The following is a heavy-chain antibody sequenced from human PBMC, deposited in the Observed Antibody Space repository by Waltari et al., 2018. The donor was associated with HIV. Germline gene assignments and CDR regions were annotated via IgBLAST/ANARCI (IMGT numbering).Heavy chain of an antibody. CDR1: GGSISSSSYY. Sequence: QLQLQESGPGLVKPSETLSLTCTVSGGSISSSSYYWGWIRQPPGKGLEWIGSIYYSGSTYYNPSLKSRVTISVDTSKNQFSLKLSSVTAADTAVYYCARRGWVDCSGGSCWPIDYWGQGTLVTVSS. CDR3: ARRGWVDCSGGSCWPIDY. J-gene: IGHJ4*02. CDR2: IYYSGST. V-gene: IGHV4-39*01. D-gene: IGHD2-15*01.